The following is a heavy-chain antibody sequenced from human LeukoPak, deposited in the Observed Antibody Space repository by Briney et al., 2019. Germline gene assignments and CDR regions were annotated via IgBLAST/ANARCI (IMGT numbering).Heavy chain of an antibody. J-gene: IGHJ4*02. CDR3: AKDRLRYFDSAQY. V-gene: IGHV3-30*18. Sequence: GRSLRLSCAASGFTFSSYGMHWVRQAPGKGLEWVAVISYDGSNKYYADSVKGRFTISRDNSKNTLYLQMNSLRAEDTAVYYCAKDRLRYFDSAQYWGQGTLVTVSS. CDR2: ISYDGSNK. CDR1: GFTFSSYG. D-gene: IGHD3-9*01.